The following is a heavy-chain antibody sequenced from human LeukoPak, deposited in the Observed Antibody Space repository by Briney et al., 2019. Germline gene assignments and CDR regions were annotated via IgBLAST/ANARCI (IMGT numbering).Heavy chain of an antibody. Sequence: GGSLRLSCAASGFTFTTYWMMWVRQAPGKGLEWVAKIKQDGSEEYYVDSVRGRFTISRDNAKNSVYLQMSSLRAEDTAVYYCATRNNGCPYHWGQGTLVTVSS. CDR1: GFTFTTYW. CDR2: IKQDGSEE. CDR3: ATRNNGCPYH. J-gene: IGHJ4*02. D-gene: IGHD5-24*01. V-gene: IGHV3-7*01.